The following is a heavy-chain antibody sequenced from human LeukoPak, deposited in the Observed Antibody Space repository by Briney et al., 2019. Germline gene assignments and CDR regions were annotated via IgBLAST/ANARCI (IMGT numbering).Heavy chain of an antibody. CDR3: AGSRRGYEYYFDY. Sequence: SETLSLTCTVSGGSISSYYWSWIRQPPGKGLEWIGYIYYSGITNYNPSLKSRVTISIDTSKNQFSLKLSSMTAADTAVYYCAGSRRGYEYYFDYWGQGTLVTVSS. J-gene: IGHJ4*02. CDR2: IYYSGIT. V-gene: IGHV4-59*01. D-gene: IGHD5-12*01. CDR1: GGSISSYY.